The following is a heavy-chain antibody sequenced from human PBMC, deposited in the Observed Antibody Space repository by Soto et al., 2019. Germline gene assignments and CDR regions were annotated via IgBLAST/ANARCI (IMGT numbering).Heavy chain of an antibody. V-gene: IGHV4-39*01. D-gene: IGHD3-3*01. CDR3: ARQGFFWSGYYTGWYFDY. Sequence: TLETLSLTCTVSGGSISSSSYYWGWIRQPPGKGLEWIGSICYSGSTYYNPSLKSRVTISVDTSKNQFSLKLSSVTAADTAVYYCARQGFFWSGYYTGWYFDYWGQGTLVTVSS. CDR2: ICYSGST. J-gene: IGHJ4*02. CDR1: GGSISSSSYY.